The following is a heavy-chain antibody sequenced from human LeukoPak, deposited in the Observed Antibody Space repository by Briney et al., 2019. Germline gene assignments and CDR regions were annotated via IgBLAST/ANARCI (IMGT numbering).Heavy chain of an antibody. CDR2: ISAYNGNT. J-gene: IGHJ6*03. V-gene: IGHV1-18*01. CDR3: ATTTVVTPDYYYYCMDV. Sequence: GASVKVSCKASGYTFTSYGISWVRQAPGQGLEWMGWISAYNGNTNYAQKLQGRVTMTTDTSTSTAYMELRSLRSDDTAVYYCATTTVVTPDYYYYCMDVWGKGTTVTVSS. D-gene: IGHD4-23*01. CDR1: GYTFTSYG.